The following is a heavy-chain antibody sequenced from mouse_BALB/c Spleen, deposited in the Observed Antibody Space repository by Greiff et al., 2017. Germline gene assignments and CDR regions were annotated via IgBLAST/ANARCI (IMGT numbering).Heavy chain of an antibody. D-gene: IGHD4-1*01. V-gene: IGHV2-2*02. Sequence: VKLVESGPGLVQPSQSLSITCTVSGFSLTSYGVHWVRQSPGKGLEWLGVIWSGGSTDYNAAFISRLSISKDNSKSQVFFKMNSLQANDTAIYYCARSPGTGYAMDYWGQGTSVTVSS. CDR3: ARSPGTGYAMDY. CDR2: IWSGGST. J-gene: IGHJ4*01. CDR1: GFSLTSYG.